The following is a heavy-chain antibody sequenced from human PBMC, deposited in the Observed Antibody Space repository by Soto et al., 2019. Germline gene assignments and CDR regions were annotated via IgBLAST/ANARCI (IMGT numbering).Heavy chain of an antibody. J-gene: IGHJ6*03. D-gene: IGHD5-12*01. CDR1: GDSFNDYY. CDR3: ARESGGATATLDYYYFYMDV. V-gene: IGHV1-2*02. CDR2: INPNGGAT. Sequence: VQLAQSGAEVKKPGASVKVSCKTSGDSFNDYYIHWVRQAPGQRLEWMGWINPNGGATKYAQKFQGRVTVTRDTSIRTVYMELSSLRSDDTAVYYCARESGGATATLDYYYFYMDVWGKGTTVIVSS.